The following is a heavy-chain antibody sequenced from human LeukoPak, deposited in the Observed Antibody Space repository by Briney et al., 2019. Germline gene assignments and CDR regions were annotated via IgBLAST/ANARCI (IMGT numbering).Heavy chain of an antibody. V-gene: IGHV3-33*06. CDR3: AKDAQRGFDYSNSLEY. CDR2: IWSDGTNQ. CDR1: GLTFSHYG. J-gene: IGHJ4*02. D-gene: IGHD4-11*01. Sequence: PGRSLRLSCAASGLTFSHYGFHWVRQAPGKGLEWVAVIWSDGTNQFYADSVKGRFTISRDYSQKTVYLEMHSLRTEDTATYYCAKDAQRGFDYSNSLEYWGPGTLVTVSS.